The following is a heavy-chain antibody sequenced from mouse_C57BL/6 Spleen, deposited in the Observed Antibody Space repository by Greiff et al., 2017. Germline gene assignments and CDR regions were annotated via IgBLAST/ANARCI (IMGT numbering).Heavy chain of an antibody. D-gene: IGHD3-3*01. CDR1: GFNFSDYG. CDR2: ISSGSSTI. CDR3: ARSGTDWYSY. Sequence: EVKLVESGGGLVKPGGSLKLSCAASGFNFSDYGMHWVRQAPEKGLEWVAYISSGSSTIYYADTVKGRFTISRDNSKNTLFLQMTSLRSEDTAMYYCARSGTDWYSYWGQGTLVTVSA. J-gene: IGHJ3*01. V-gene: IGHV5-17*01.